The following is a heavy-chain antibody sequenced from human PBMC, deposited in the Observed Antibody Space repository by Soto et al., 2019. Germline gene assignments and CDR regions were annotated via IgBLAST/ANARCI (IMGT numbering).Heavy chain of an antibody. J-gene: IGHJ5*02. D-gene: IGHD6-19*01. V-gene: IGHV1-2*02. CDR2: INPYSGGT. Sequence: ASVKVSCKASGYTFTDHYIHWLRQAPGQSLEWMGWINPYSGGTHFARKFQDRVTMTTDTSTSTAYMELRSLRSDDTAVYYCARRGAVAGTYMFDPWGQGTLVTVSS. CDR3: ARRGAVAGTYMFDP. CDR1: GYTFTDHY.